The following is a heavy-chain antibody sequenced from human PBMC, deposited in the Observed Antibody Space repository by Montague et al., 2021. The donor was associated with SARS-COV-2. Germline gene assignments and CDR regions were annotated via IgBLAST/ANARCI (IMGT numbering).Heavy chain of an antibody. V-gene: IGHV4-39*01. CDR1: GDSTSCPNCY. Sequence: SETLSLTCTVSGDSTSCPNCYWGWIRQAPGKGLDWIGTIYNSGTTYYNPSLKSRLTISVDTSKNQFALRLRSVTATDTAIYYCARRAGVVGDTRFDYWGQGILVPSPQ. D-gene: IGHD1-26*01. CDR2: IYNSGTT. CDR3: ARRAGVVGDTRFDY. J-gene: IGHJ4*01.